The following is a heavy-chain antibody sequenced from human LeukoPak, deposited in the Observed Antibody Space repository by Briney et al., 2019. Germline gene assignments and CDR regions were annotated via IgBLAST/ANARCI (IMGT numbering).Heavy chain of an antibody. CDR2: ISYDGSNK. CDR1: GFTFSSYA. D-gene: IGHD3-10*01. CDR3: ARGLGGEYDDY. V-gene: IGHV3-30-3*01. J-gene: IGHJ4*02. Sequence: GRSLRLSCAASGFTFSSYAMHWVRQAPGKGLEWVAVISYDGSNKYYADSVKGRFTISRDNSKNTLYLQMNSLRAEDTAVYYCARGLGGEYDDYWGQGTLVTVSS.